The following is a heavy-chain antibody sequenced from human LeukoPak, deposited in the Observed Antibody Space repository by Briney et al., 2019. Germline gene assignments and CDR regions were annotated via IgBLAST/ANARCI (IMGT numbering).Heavy chain of an antibody. J-gene: IGHJ4*02. Sequence: PSETLSLTCTVSGGSISSYYWSWIRQPAGKGLEWIGRIYSSGSTSGSTNYNPSLKSRVTMSLDTSKNQFSLKLSSVTAADTAVYYCARRRTGGEFLFDYWGQGTLVTVSS. V-gene: IGHV4-4*07. CDR1: GGSISSYY. D-gene: IGHD3-16*01. CDR2: IYSSGSTSGST. CDR3: ARRRTGGEFLFDY.